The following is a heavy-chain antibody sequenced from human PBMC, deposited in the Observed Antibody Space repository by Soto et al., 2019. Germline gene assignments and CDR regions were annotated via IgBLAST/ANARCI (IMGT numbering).Heavy chain of an antibody. V-gene: IGHV3-21*01. CDR1: GFTFSSYS. CDR3: ATPMGSSWYDAFDI. J-gene: IGHJ3*02. CDR2: ISSSSSYI. D-gene: IGHD6-13*01. Sequence: GGSLRLSCAASGFTFSSYSMNWVRQAQGKGLEWVSSISSSSSYIYYADSVKGRFTISRDNAKNSLYLQMNSLRAEDTAVYYCATPMGSSWYDAFDIWGQGTMVTVSS.